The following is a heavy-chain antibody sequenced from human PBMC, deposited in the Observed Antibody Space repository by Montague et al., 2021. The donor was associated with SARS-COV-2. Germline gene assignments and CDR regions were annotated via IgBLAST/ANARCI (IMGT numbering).Heavy chain of an antibody. Sequence: SETLSLTCAVYGGSFSGYYWSWSRQRPGKGLERIGDINHSGSTNYNPSLKSRVSISVDTSKNQFSLKLSSVTAADTAVYYCARAIVDVTMMVVVMTGVEHYFDFWGQGTLVTVSS. CDR2: INHSGST. J-gene: IGHJ4*02. V-gene: IGHV4-34*01. CDR1: GGSFSGYY. D-gene: IGHD3-22*01. CDR3: ARAIVDVTMMVVVMTGVEHYFDF.